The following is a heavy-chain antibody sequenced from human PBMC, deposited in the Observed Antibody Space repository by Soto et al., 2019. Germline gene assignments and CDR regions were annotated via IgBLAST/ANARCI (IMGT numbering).Heavy chain of an antibody. CDR1: GFAFSSHA. CDR3: AKGGYWSSPSCYIYYYYYYMDV. V-gene: IGHV3-23*01. Sequence: EVQLLESGGGLVQPGGSLRLSCAASGFAFSSHAMSWVRQAPGKGLEWVSSTGGSGGTTYHADSVKGRFTVSRDTSGNILYLQMNSLRAEDTAVYYCAKGGYWSSPSCYIYYYYYYMDVWGKGTTVTVSS. D-gene: IGHD2-2*02. J-gene: IGHJ6*03. CDR2: TGGSGGTT.